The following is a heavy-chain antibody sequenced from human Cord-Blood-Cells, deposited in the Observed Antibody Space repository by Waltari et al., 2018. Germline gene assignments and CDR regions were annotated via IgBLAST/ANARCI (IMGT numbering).Heavy chain of an antibody. CDR2: ISYDGSNK. CDR1: GFTFSRSA. V-gene: IGHV3-30-3*01. D-gene: IGHD2-8*01. CDR3: ARDFNGGGYFDL. J-gene: IGHJ2*01. Sequence: QVQLVESGGGVVQPGRSLRLSCAASGFTFSRSAMHWVRLAPGKGPEWVAVISYDGSNKYYADSVKGRFTISRDNSKNTLYLQMNSLRAEDTAVYYCARDFNGGGYFDLWGRGTLVTVSS.